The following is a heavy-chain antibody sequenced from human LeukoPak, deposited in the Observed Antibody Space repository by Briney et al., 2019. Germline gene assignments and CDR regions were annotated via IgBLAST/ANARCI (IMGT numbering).Heavy chain of an antibody. CDR1: GFTFSTYV. CDR2: MSFDGKNT. D-gene: IGHD3-10*01. Sequence: GGSLRLSCAASGFTFSTYVIHWVRQAPGKGLDWVAVMSFDGKNTYYADSVKGRFTVSRDNSKNTLYLQMNSLRPEDTAVYYCARVGFYGSGSSPTFYFDYWGQGTLVTVSS. J-gene: IGHJ4*02. V-gene: IGHV3-30*04. CDR3: ARVGFYGSGSSPTFYFDY.